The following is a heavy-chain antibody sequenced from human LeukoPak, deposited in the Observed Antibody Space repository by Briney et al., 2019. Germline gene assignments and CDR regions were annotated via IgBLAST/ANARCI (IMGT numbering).Heavy chain of an antibody. CDR1: GFIFSSYG. V-gene: IGHV3-30*02. J-gene: IGHJ4*02. Sequence: GWSLRLSCSASGFIFSSYGMHWVRQAPGKGLEGVAFIRYDGTNTYYADSVKGRFTISRDNSKNTLYLQMNSLRAEDTAVYYCAAGYCTTAVCYKGFDYWGQGTLVTVSS. CDR3: AAGYCTTAVCYKGFDY. CDR2: IRYDGTNT. D-gene: IGHD2-8*01.